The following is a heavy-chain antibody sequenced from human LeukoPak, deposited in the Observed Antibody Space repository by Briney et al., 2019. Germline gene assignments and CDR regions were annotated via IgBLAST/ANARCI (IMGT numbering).Heavy chain of an antibody. V-gene: IGHV1-69*06. Sequence: SVKVSCTASGGTFSSYAISWVRQAPGQGLEWMGGIIPIFGTANYAQKFQGRVTITADKSTSTAYMELSSLRSEDTAVYYCARALGMIRDYYYYYMDVWGKGTTVTVSS. CDR1: GGTFSSYA. CDR2: IIPIFGTA. J-gene: IGHJ6*03. D-gene: IGHD3-10*01. CDR3: ARALGMIRDYYYYYMDV.